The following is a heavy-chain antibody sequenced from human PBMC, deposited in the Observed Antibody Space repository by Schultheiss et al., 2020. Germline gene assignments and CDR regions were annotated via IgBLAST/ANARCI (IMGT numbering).Heavy chain of an antibody. V-gene: IGHV3-48*01. D-gene: IGHD3-22*01. CDR1: GFIFSSYS. J-gene: IGHJ6*02. CDR2: ISSSSGTI. CDR3: ARHDYYDSGDYYYGLDV. Sequence: GESLKISCAASGFIFSSYSMTWVRQAPGKGLEWVSYISSSSGTIYYADSVKGRFTISRDNAKNSLYLQMNSLRAEDTALYYCARHDYYDSGDYYYGLDVWGQGTTVTVSS.